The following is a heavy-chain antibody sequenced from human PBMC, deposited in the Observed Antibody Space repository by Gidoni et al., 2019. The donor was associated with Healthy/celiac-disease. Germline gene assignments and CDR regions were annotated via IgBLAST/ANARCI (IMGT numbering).Heavy chain of an antibody. J-gene: IGHJ6*02. CDR1: GYTFTTYW. CDR2: IYPGDSDT. CDR3: ARQNTTGTTDWYYGMDV. V-gene: IGHV5-51*01. D-gene: IGHD1-1*01. Sequence: EVQLVQSGAEVKKPGESLKISCKASGYTFTTYWIVWVRQMPGKGLEWMGIIYPGDSDTRYSPSFQGQVTISADKSISTAYLQWSSLKASDTAMYYCARQNTTGTTDWYYGMDVWGQGTTVTVSS.